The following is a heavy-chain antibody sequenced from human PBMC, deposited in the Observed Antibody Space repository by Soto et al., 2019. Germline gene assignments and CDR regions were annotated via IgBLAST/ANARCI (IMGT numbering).Heavy chain of an antibody. CDR2: LLPIFGTA. D-gene: IGHD3-10*01. CDR3: AIIRTYYYGSGSYYSDRNYYYYGMDV. CDR1: VYSITRYP. Sequence: RAPVNLSRKTSVYSITRYPIGWVRLNPRQVLEWIGGLLPIFGTANYAQKFQGRVTITADESTSTAYMELSSLRSEDTAVYYCAIIRTYYYGSGSYYSDRNYYYYGMDVWGQGTTVTVPS. J-gene: IGHJ6*02. V-gene: IGHV1-69*01.